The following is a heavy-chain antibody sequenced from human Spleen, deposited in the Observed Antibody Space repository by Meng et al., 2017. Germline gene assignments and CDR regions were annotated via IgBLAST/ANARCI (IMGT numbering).Heavy chain of an antibody. Sequence: QVHLQEAGPGLVKPSETLSLTCTVSGDSIIDSDYYWAWIRQPPGKGLECIGSIYYSGSTYYNPSLKSRVTISVDTSKNQFSLNLNSVTAADTAVYYCARHLVRGVRITYFDFWGQGTLVTVSS. J-gene: IGHJ4*02. CDR1: GDSIIDSDYY. V-gene: IGHV4-39*01. CDR2: IYYSGST. D-gene: IGHD3-10*01. CDR3: ARHLVRGVRITYFDF.